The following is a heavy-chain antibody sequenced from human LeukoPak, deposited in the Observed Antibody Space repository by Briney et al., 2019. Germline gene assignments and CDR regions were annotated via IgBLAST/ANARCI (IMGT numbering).Heavy chain of an antibody. V-gene: IGHV1-2*06. CDR2: INPNSGGT. CDR1: GYTFTGYY. Sequence: ASVKVSCKASGYTFTGYYMHWVRQAPGQGLEWMGRINPNSGGTNYAQKFQGRVTMTRDTSISTAYMELSRLRSDDTAVYYCARDLPYGYYMDVWGKGTTVTVSS. J-gene: IGHJ6*03. CDR3: ARDLPYGYYMDV. D-gene: IGHD3-10*01.